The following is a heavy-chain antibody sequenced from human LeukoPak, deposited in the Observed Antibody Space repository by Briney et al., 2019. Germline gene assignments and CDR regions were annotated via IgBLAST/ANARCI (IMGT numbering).Heavy chain of an antibody. CDR1: GFTFTNYW. V-gene: IGHV3-7*01. CDR2: IKQDGSVK. Sequence: GGSLRLSCAASGFTFTNYWVGWVRQAPGRGLEWVANIKQDGSVKYYVDSVKGRFTISRDNAENSLYLQMNSLRVEDTAVYYCTSYGSGSSSHDYWGQGTLVTVYS. D-gene: IGHD3-10*01. CDR3: TSYGSGSSSHDY. J-gene: IGHJ4*02.